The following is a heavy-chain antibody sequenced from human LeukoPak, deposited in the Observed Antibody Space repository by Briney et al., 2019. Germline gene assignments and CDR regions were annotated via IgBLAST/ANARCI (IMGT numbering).Heavy chain of an antibody. J-gene: IGHJ1*01. CDR2: IYYSGST. Sequence: SQTLSLTCTVSGGSISSGSYYWSWIRQPAGKGLEWIGYIYYSGSTNYNPSLKSRVTISVDTSKSQFSLKLSSVTAADTAVYYCARGYAEYFQHWGQGTLVTVSS. V-gene: IGHV4-61*10. D-gene: IGHD5-18*01. CDR1: GGSISSGSYY. CDR3: ARGYAEYFQH.